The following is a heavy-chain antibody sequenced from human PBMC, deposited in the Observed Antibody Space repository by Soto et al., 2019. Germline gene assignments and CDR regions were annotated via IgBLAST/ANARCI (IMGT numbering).Heavy chain of an antibody. CDR3: GRDRREYSSSSRRNYYYYGLDV. J-gene: IGHJ6*02. CDR1: GFTFSSYS. Sequence: LRLSCAASGFTFSSYSMNWVRQAPGKGLEWVSSISSSSSYIYYADSVKGRFTISRDNAKNSLYLQMNSLRAEDTAVYYCGRDRREYSSSSRRNYYYYGLDVWGQGTTVTVSS. D-gene: IGHD6-6*01. V-gene: IGHV3-21*01. CDR2: ISSSSSYI.